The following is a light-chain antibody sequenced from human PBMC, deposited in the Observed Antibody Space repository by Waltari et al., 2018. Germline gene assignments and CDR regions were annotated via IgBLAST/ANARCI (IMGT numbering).Light chain of an antibody. V-gene: IGLV3-1*01. CDR2: QDN. J-gene: IGLJ2*01. CDR1: KLGEKY. Sequence: SYEVTQPPSVSVSPGQAASITCSGDKLGEKYVPWYQQKPGQSPVLVLYQDNRRPSGSPERFSGSNSNSGNPATLTISGTQAMDEADYHCQAWDGSTLIFGGGTKLTVL. CDR3: QAWDGSTLI.